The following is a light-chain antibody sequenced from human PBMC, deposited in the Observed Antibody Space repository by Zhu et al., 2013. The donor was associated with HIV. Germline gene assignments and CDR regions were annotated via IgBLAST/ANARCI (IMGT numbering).Light chain of an antibody. CDR2: GSS. V-gene: IGKV3-20*01. J-gene: IGKJ4*01. Sequence: EIVLTQSPATLSLSPGDRATLSCRASQSVSNNLAWYQHKPGQAPRLLIYGSSTRATGIPDRFSGSGSRTDFTLTISRLEPEDFAVYYCQQYASSPQLTFGGGTKVEIK. CDR3: QQYASSPQLT. CDR1: QSVSNN.